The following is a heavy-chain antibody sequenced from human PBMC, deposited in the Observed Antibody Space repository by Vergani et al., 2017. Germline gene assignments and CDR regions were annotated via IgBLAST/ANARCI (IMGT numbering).Heavy chain of an antibody. CDR3: ARRSRYFYYYMDV. Sequence: EVQLVQSGAEVKKSGEPLKISCKGSGYNFSNYWIAWVRQMPGKGLEWMGIIYPGDSETIYGPSFQGQVTISADKSISSAYLEWSSLKASDTAMYYCARRSRYFYYYMDVWATGTTVIVSS. D-gene: IGHD1-14*01. V-gene: IGHV5-51*03. CDR2: IYPGDSET. J-gene: IGHJ6*03. CDR1: GYNFSNYW.